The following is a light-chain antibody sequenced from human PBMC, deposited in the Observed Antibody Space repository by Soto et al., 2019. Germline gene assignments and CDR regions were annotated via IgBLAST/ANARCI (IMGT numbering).Light chain of an antibody. J-gene: IGLJ2*01. CDR2: GNS. CDR3: QSYGSSLSVV. Sequence: QPVLTQPPSVSGAPGQRVTISCTGSSSNIGAGYDVHWYQQLPGTAPKLLIYGNSNRPSGVPDRFSGSKSGTSASLAITGLQAEDEADYSCQSYGSSLSVVFGGGTKLTVL. V-gene: IGLV1-40*01. CDR1: SSNIGAGYD.